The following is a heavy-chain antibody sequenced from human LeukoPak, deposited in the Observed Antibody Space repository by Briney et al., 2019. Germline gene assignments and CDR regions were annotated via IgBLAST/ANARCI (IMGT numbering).Heavy chain of an antibody. CDR1: GYSLTALS. CDR3: ATDMVGYCGDVTCYSEAY. D-gene: IGHD2-21*01. J-gene: IGHJ4*02. CDR2: FDPEVGKT. V-gene: IGHV1-24*01. Sequence: ASVKVSCKVSGYSLTALSMHWVRQAPGKGLEWMGGFDPEVGKTMYAEKLDGRLTVTDDTSTVTAYMQLSSLRLEDTAVYYCATDMVGYCGDVTCYSEAYWGQGTLVTVSS.